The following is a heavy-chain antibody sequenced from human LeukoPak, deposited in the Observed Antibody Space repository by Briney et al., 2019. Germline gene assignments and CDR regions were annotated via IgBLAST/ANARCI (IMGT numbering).Heavy chain of an antibody. CDR3: ARGVNSGSFDY. CDR1: GGSISSYY. D-gene: IGHD5-12*01. J-gene: IGHJ4*02. Sequence: SETLSLTCTVSGGSISSYYWTWIRQPPGKGREWIGYICYSGSTNYNPSLQTRVTISVATSKTQFSLKLPSVTAADTAVYYCARGVNSGSFDYCGQGTLVTVSS. V-gene: IGHV4-59*01. CDR2: ICYSGST.